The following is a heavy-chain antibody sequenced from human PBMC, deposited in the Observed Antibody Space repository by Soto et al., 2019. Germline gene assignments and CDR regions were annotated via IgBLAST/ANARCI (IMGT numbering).Heavy chain of an antibody. CDR3: ASAYEYSSSSPSYYFDH. D-gene: IGHD6-6*01. V-gene: IGHV1-18*01. CDR2: ISAYNGNT. CDR1: GYTFTSYG. J-gene: IGHJ4*02. Sequence: ASVKVSCKASGYTFTSYGISWVRQAPGQGLEWMGWISAYNGNTNYAQKLQGRVTMTTDTSTSTAYMELRSLRSDDTAAYYCASAYEYSSSSPSYYFDHWGLGTLVTVSS.